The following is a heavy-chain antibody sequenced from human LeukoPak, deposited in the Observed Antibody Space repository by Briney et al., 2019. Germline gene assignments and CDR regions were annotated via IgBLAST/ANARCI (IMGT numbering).Heavy chain of an antibody. D-gene: IGHD2-15*01. Sequence: PSETLSLTCTVSGGSISSYYWSWIRQPPGKGLEWIGYIYYSGSTNYNPSLKSRVTISVDTSKNQFSLKLSSVTAADTAVYYCARSSAVVAANFDYWGREPWSPSPQ. V-gene: IGHV4-59*08. J-gene: IGHJ4*02. CDR2: IYYSGST. CDR1: GGSISSYY. CDR3: ARSSAVVAANFDY.